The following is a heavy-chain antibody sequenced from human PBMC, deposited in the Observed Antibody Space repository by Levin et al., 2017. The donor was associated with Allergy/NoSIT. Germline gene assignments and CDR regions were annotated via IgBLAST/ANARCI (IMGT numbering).Heavy chain of an antibody. V-gene: IGHV4-4*02. D-gene: IGHD6-19*01. CDR2: VSFGGET. J-gene: IGHJ5*02. CDR3: ARSVWAVSGA. CDR1: GGSLTAGYW. Sequence: SETLSLTCTVSGGSLTAGYWWTWLRQTPEKGLEWIGQVSFGGETNYNPSLESRVTMSVDHSKNQFSLILNSMAAADPAIYYCARSVWAVSGAWGQGILVTVSS.